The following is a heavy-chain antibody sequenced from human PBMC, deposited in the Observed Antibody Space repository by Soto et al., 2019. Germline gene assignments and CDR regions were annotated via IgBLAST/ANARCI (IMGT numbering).Heavy chain of an antibody. V-gene: IGHV3-48*02. CDR2: ISSLSSPR. CDR1: RYPFIGCS. J-gene: IGHJ4*02. CDR3: AREDILGARSFDD. Sequence: PGGSLRLSGSASRYPFIGCSMNGVRQVPGKGLEWVSYISSLSSPRYYAESVEGRFIISRDNAKNSLYLQMNSLRDEDTAVDFCAREDILGARSFDDWGQGTLVPVSS. D-gene: IGHD1-26*01.